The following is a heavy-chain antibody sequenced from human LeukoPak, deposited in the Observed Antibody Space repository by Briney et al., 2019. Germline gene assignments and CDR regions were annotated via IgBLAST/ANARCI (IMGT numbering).Heavy chain of an antibody. CDR3: ASSGGIQLWSDF. Sequence: PGGSLRLSCAASGFTFSSYSMNWVRQAPGKGLEWVSSISSSSSYIYYADSVKGRFTISRDNAKNSLYLQMNSLRAEDTAVYYCASSGGIQLWSDFWGQGTLVTVSS. V-gene: IGHV3-21*01. CDR2: ISSSSSYI. D-gene: IGHD5-18*01. J-gene: IGHJ4*02. CDR1: GFTFSSYS.